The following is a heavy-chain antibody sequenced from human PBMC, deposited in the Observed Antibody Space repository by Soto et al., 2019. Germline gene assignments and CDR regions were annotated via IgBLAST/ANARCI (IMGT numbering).Heavy chain of an antibody. V-gene: IGHV4-34*01. CDR2: INHSGST. Sequence: PSETLSLTCAVYGGSFSGYYWSWIRPPPGKGLEWIGEINHSGSTNYNPSLKSRITISVDTSKNQFSLKLSSVTAADTAVYYCARARLSGSYYKAYYYYGMDVWGQGTTVTVSS. CDR3: ARARLSGSYYKAYYYYGMDV. D-gene: IGHD3-10*01. CDR1: GGSFSGYY. J-gene: IGHJ6*02.